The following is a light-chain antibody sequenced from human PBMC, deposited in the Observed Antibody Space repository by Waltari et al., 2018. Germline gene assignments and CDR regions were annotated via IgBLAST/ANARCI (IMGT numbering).Light chain of an antibody. CDR2: GVS. CDR1: PSVTNNY. CDR3: QQYYRMYT. Sequence: NVLTQSPGTLSLSPGERATLSCRASPSVTNNYLAWYQQQPGQAPRLLIYGVSSRATGIPDRFSGSGSGTDFTLTIGRLEPEDSAVYFCQQYYRMYTFGQGTKLEI. V-gene: IGKV3-20*01. J-gene: IGKJ2*01.